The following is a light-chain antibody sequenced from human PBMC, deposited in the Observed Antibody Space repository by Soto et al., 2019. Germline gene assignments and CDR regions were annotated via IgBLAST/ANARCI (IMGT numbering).Light chain of an antibody. Sequence: DIEMTQSPSSLSASVGDRVIITCQASEDISNYLNWYQEKPGRVPKLLIYDTSNLQTGGPSRFSGGGSGTDFTFTITNLQPEDVVTYYCQQHNTVPLTFGGGTKVEIK. CDR3: QQHNTVPLT. CDR1: EDISNY. CDR2: DTS. J-gene: IGKJ4*01. V-gene: IGKV1-33*01.